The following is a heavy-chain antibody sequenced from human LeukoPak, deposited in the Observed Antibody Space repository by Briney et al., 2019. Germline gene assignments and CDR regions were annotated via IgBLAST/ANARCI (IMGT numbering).Heavy chain of an antibody. Sequence: GGSLRLSCAASGLTFRIQAMSWVRQAPGKGLEWVSAISGGGDYTYYGDSVKGRFTISRDNTKNTLYLQMSSLRPEDTAVYYCAKDYGGNPFEYWGQGTLVTVSS. CDR1: GLTFRIQA. CDR3: AKDYGGNPFEY. J-gene: IGHJ4*02. CDR2: ISGGGDYT. D-gene: IGHD4-23*01. V-gene: IGHV3-23*01.